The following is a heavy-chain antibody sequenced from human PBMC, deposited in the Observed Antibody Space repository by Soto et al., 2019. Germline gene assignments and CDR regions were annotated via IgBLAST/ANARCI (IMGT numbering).Heavy chain of an antibody. V-gene: IGHV4-59*01. CDR2: IYYIGST. CDR3: ARGLRRQLLNWFDP. J-gene: IGHJ5*02. Sequence: SETLSLTCTVSGGSISSYYWSWIRQPPGKGLEWIGYIYYIGSTNYNPSLKSRVTISVDTSKNQFSLKLSSVTAADTAVYYCARGLRRQLLNWFDPWGQGTLVTVSS. D-gene: IGHD2-2*01. CDR1: GGSISSYY.